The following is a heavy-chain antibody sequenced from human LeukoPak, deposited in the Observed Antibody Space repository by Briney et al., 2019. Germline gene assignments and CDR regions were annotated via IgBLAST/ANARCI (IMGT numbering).Heavy chain of an antibody. J-gene: IGHJ6*04. CDR3: ARSVWFGELEYYYYGMDV. Sequence: SVKVSCKASGGTFSSYAISWVRQAPGQGLEWMGGIIPIFGTANYAQKFQGRVTITADESTSTAYMELSSLRSEDTAVYYCARSVWFGELEYYYYGMDVWGKGTTVTVSS. D-gene: IGHD3-10*01. CDR2: IIPIFGTA. V-gene: IGHV1-69*13. CDR1: GGTFSSYA.